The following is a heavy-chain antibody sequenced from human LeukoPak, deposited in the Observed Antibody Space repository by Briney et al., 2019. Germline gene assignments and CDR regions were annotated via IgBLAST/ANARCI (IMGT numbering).Heavy chain of an antibody. CDR1: GFTFSSYS. V-gene: IGHV3-21*01. CDR3: ARAPRGIAVAGTLFAY. D-gene: IGHD6-19*01. CDR2: ISSSSSYI. Sequence: KPGGSLRLSCAASGFTFSSYSMNWVRQAPGKGLEWVSSISSSSSYIYYADSVKGRFTISRDNAKNSLYLQMNSLRAEDTAVYYCARAPRGIAVAGTLFAYWGQGTLVTVSS. J-gene: IGHJ4*02.